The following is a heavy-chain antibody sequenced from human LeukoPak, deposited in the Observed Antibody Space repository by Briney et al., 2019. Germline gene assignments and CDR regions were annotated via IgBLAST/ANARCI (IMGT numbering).Heavy chain of an antibody. CDR3: ASSFSTYYYDSSGYAVDY. Sequence: PGGSLRLSCAASGFTFSSYGMHWVRQAPGKGLEWVAVIWYDGSNKYYADFVKGRFTISRDNSKNTLYLQMNSLRAEDTAVYYCASSFSTYYYDSSGYAVDYWGQGTLVTVSS. CDR1: GFTFSSYG. CDR2: IWYDGSNK. V-gene: IGHV3-33*01. J-gene: IGHJ4*02. D-gene: IGHD3-22*01.